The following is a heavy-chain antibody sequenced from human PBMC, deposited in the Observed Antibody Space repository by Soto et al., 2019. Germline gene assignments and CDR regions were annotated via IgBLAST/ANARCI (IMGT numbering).Heavy chain of an antibody. Sequence: EVQLVESGGDLVQPGGSLRLSCAASRFTFNGYWMHWVRQAPGKGLVWVSRIDTDGTSATYADSVKGRFTIFRDNPKNTLYLQMNSLRAEDTAVYYCARGRGSGSSDYWGQGTLVTVSS. CDR2: IDTDGTSA. D-gene: IGHD3-10*01. CDR1: RFTFNGYW. CDR3: ARGRGSGSSDY. J-gene: IGHJ4*02. V-gene: IGHV3-74*01.